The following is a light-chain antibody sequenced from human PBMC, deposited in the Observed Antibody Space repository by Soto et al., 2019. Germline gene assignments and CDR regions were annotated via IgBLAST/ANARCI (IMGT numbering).Light chain of an antibody. CDR2: AAT. Sequence: QSVLTQPASVSGSHGQSITISCPGTSSDVAGYNLVSWYQLGPGKAPILIIYAATRRPSGVSNRFSGSKSGNTASLTIPGLQAEDEAHYYCCTYAHTSPYFFATGTKVTGL. J-gene: IGLJ1*01. V-gene: IGLV2-23*01. CDR1: SSDVAGYNL. CDR3: CTYAHTSPYF.